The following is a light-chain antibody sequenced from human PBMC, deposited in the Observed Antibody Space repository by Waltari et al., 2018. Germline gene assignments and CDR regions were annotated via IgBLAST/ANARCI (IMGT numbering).Light chain of an antibody. Sequence: DIVMTQSPDSLAVSLGERVTINCRSSQTILDTYDKNYLAWHQQKPGQSPRLFIDWASTREFGFPDRFSGSGSGTDFTLTISGLQAEDVAVYYCQQYFNTPITFGGGTKVEIK. V-gene: IGKV4-1*01. CDR2: WAS. CDR1: QTILDTYDKNY. J-gene: IGKJ4*01. CDR3: QQYFNTPIT.